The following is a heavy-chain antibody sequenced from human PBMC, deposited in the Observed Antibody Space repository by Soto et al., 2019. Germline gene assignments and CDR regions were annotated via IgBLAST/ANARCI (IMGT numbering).Heavy chain of an antibody. D-gene: IGHD2-15*01. CDR3: ARSLVPSRHFFDP. CDR2: LSDTT. CDR1: GFTFNNYD. V-gene: IGHV3-23*01. Sequence: EVQLLDSGGDLVQPGGSLRLSCAASGFTFNNYDMSWVRQAPGKGLEWVSTLSDTTYYADSVRGRFTISRDTSGSTLYLQINRLGVDDTAVYYCARSLVPSRHFFDPWGQGTLVTVSS. J-gene: IGHJ5*02.